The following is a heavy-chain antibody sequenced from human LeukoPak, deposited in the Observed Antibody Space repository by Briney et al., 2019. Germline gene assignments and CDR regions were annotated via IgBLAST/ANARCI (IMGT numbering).Heavy chain of an antibody. CDR1: GFTFSSYG. CDR2: ISYDGSNK. Sequence: GGSLRLSCAASGFTFSSYGMHWVRQAPGKGLEWVAVISYDGSNKYYADSVKGRFTISRDNSKNTLYLQMNSLRAEDTAVYYCAKDQREKWELSYFDYWGQGTLVTVSS. J-gene: IGHJ4*02. CDR3: AKDQREKWELSYFDY. D-gene: IGHD1-26*01. V-gene: IGHV3-30*18.